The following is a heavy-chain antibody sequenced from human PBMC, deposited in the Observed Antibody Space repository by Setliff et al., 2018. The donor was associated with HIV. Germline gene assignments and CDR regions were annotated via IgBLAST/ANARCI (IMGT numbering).Heavy chain of an antibody. Sequence: PGESLTISCKGSGYSFTSYWIGWVRQMHGKGLEWMGIIYPGDSDTRYSPSFQCQVTISSDKSISTAYLQWSSLKAPDTAMYYCARRAELLLSFDYWGQGTLVTFSS. CDR2: IYPGDSDT. V-gene: IGHV5-51*01. CDR1: GYSFTSYW. D-gene: IGHD1-26*01. J-gene: IGHJ4*02. CDR3: ARRAELLLSFDY.